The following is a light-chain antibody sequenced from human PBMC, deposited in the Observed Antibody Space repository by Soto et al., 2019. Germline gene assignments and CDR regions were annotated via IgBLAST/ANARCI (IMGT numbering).Light chain of an antibody. V-gene: IGKV1-27*01. CDR1: QDVRKY. CDR2: GAS. CDR3: QQYSGRPT. J-gene: IGKJ5*01. Sequence: IQVTQSPSSLSASVGGRVTVTCRATQDVRKYVAWYQLKPGQGPKLLIYGASTLQSGVPSRFSGSGSGADYTLTINNVQPVDVAIYSCQQYSGRPTFGQGTRLEIE.